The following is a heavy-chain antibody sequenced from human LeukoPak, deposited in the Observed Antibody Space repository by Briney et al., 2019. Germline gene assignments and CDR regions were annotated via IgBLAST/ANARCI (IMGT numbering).Heavy chain of an antibody. CDR3: ARDLRYYDFEWFDP. V-gene: IGHV3-7*01. D-gene: IGHD3-3*01. CDR2: IKQDGSEK. Sequence: ETLSLTCAVYGGSFSGYYWSWIRQPPGKGLEWVANIKQDGSEKYYVDSVKGRFTISRDNAKNSLYLQMNSLRAEDTAVYYCARDLRYYDFEWFDPWGQGTLVTVSS. J-gene: IGHJ5*02. CDR1: GGSFSGYY.